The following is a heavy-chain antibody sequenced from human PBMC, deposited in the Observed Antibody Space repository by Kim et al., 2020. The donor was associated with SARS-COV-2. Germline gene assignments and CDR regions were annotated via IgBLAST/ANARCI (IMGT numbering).Heavy chain of an antibody. J-gene: IGHJ3*01. CDR2: ISHDGGNV. Sequence: GGSLKLSCRASGFILSDFAMHWVRQAPGRGPEWVAEISHDGGNVYYAGSVKGRFTISRDNSKNEIFLQMTNLTPADTAVYYCARVEAFDVWGQGILVSVSS. CDR1: GFILSDFA. D-gene: IGHD3-3*01. V-gene: IGHV3-30*01. CDR3: ARVEAFDV.